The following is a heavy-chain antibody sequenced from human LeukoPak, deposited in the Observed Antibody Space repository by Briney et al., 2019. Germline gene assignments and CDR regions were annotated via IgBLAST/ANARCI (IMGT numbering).Heavy chain of an antibody. CDR2: IYYSGST. Sequence: EPSETPSLTCTVSGGSISSSSHNWGWIRQPPGKGLEWIGSIYYSGSTYYNPSLKSRVTIFVDTSKNQFSLKLSSVTAADTAVYYCARVRGEAHDYWGQGTLVTVSS. D-gene: IGHD2-21*01. CDR1: GGSISSSSHN. V-gene: IGHV4-39*01. CDR3: ARVRGEAHDY. J-gene: IGHJ4*02.